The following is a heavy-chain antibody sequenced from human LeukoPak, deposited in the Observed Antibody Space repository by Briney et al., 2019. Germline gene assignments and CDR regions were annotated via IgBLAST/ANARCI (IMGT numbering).Heavy chain of an antibody. Sequence: GGSLRLSCAASGFTFSSYWMSWVRQAPGKGLEWVANIKQDGSEKYYVDSVKGRFTISRDNAKNSLYLQMNSLRAEDTAVYYCAGAPLEWFNYGYYYYYYMDVWGKGTTVTVSS. D-gene: IGHD3-3*01. CDR1: GFTFSSYW. CDR3: AGAPLEWFNYGYYYYYYMDV. V-gene: IGHV3-7*01. CDR2: IKQDGSEK. J-gene: IGHJ6*03.